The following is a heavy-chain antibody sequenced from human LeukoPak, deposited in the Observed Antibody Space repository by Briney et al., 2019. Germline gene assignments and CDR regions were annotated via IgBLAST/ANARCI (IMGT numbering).Heavy chain of an antibody. CDR2: IYYSGST. V-gene: IGHV4-59*01. D-gene: IGHD2-21*02. CDR3: ARGGRTATFDY. Sequence: SETLSLTCTVSGGSISSYYWSWIRQPPGKGLEWIGYIYYSGSTNYNPSLKSRVTISVETSKNQFSLNLSSVTPADTAVYYCARGGRTATFDYWGQGALVTVSS. CDR1: GGSISSYY. J-gene: IGHJ4*02.